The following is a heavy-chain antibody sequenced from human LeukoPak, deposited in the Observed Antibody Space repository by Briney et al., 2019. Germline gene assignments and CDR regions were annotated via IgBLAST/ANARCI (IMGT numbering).Heavy chain of an antibody. Sequence: WETLSLTCAVYGGSFSGYYWSWIRQPPGKGLEWIGEINHSGSTNYNPSLKSRVTISVDTFKNQFSLKLSSVTAADTAVYYCASLTSHNDYWGQGTLVTVSS. D-gene: IGHD1-1*01. J-gene: IGHJ4*02. CDR2: INHSGST. CDR1: GGSFSGYY. CDR3: ASLTSHNDY. V-gene: IGHV4-34*01.